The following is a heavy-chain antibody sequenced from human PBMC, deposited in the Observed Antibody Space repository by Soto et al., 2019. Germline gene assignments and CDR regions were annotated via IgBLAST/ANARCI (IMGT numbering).Heavy chain of an antibody. J-gene: IGHJ4*02. D-gene: IGHD1-26*01. CDR3: ARVVVGSRMSLDY. CDR1: GGTFSSYT. CDR2: ISPIFGTP. Sequence: SVKVSCKASGGTFSSYTISWVRQAPGQGLEWMAGISPIFGTPIYAQKFQDRVTITADDSTMTAYMEMNRLTSEDTAVYYCARVVVGSRMSLDYWGQGTLVTVSS. V-gene: IGHV1-69*13.